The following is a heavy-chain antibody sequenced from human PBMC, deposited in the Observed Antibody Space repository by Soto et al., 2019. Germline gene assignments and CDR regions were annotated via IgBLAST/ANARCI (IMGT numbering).Heavy chain of an antibody. J-gene: IGHJ4*02. CDR2: ISSSSSYT. CDR1: GFTFSDYY. Sequence: QVQLVESGGGLVKPGGSLRLSCAASGFTFSDYYMSWIRQAPGKGLEWVSYISSSSSYTNYADSVKGRFTISRDNAKNSLYLQMNSLRAEDTAVYYCARETSAVVVVAATADYFDYWGQGTLVTVSS. D-gene: IGHD2-15*01. CDR3: ARETSAVVVVAATADYFDY. V-gene: IGHV3-11*06.